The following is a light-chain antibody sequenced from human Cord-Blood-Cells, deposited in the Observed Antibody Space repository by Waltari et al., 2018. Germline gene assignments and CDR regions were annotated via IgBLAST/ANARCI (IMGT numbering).Light chain of an antibody. Sequence: QSALTQPRSVSGSPGQSVTISCTGTSSDVGCYNYVSWYQQHPAKAPNLMIYDVGTRPSGVPDRFSGSKSGNTASLTISGLQAEDEADYYCCSYAGSYTYVFGTGTKVTVL. CDR2: DVG. CDR3: CSYAGSYTYV. CDR1: SSDVGCYNY. V-gene: IGLV2-11*01. J-gene: IGLJ1*01.